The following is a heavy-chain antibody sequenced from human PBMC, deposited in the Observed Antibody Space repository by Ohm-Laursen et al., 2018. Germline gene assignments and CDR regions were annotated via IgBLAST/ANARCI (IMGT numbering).Heavy chain of an antibody. CDR2: ISSSSSYI. J-gene: IGHJ3*02. Sequence: SLRLSCVAPGFIFSSYSMNWVRQAPGKGLEWVSSISSSSSYIYYADSVKGRFTISRDNAKNSLYLQMNSLRAEDTAVYYCAKYRGSGWRGAFDIWGQGTMVAVSS. CDR3: AKYRGSGWRGAFDI. D-gene: IGHD6-19*01. CDR1: GFIFSSYS. V-gene: IGHV3-21*04.